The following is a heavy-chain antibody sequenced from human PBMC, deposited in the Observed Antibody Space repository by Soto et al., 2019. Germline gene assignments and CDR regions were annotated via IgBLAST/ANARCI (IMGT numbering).Heavy chain of an antibody. Sequence: QVQLQESGPGLVKPLGTLSLTCDVSGGSISSSNWWAWVRQPSGKGLEWIGEIYQSGTTKYNPSLESRITISVDKSQNQFSLKLTSVTAADTAFYYCASGYSGYDYRVDYSGPGTLVNVSS. CDR2: IYQSGTT. D-gene: IGHD5-12*01. CDR3: ASGYSGYDYRVDY. J-gene: IGHJ4*02. CDR1: GGSISSSNW. V-gene: IGHV4-4*02.